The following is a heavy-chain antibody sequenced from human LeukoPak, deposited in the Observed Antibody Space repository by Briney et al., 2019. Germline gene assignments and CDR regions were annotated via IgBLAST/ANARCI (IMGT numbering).Heavy chain of an antibody. CDR1: GFTVSSNY. CDR2: IYSGGST. J-gene: IGHJ4*02. D-gene: IGHD6-19*01. CDR3: TRVIVAVPGYFDYFDF. V-gene: IGHV3-53*01. Sequence: SGGSLRLSCAASGFTVSSNYMSRVRQAPGRGLEWVSVIYSGGSTYYADSVKGRFTISRDNARNSLYLQMNSLRVEDTAVYYCTRVIVAVPGYFDYFDFWGQGVLVTVSS.